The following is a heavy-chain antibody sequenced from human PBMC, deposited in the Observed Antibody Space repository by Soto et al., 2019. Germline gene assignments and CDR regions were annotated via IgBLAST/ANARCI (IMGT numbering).Heavy chain of an antibody. V-gene: IGHV3-23*01. CDR2: ITISGGTT. D-gene: IGHD3-3*01. CDR3: AKTFWSGYPLLDP. Sequence: EVQLLESGGGLVQPGGSLKLSCAACGFAFSTYAMTWVRQAPGKGLEWVSAITISGGTTDYADSVKGRFTISRDNSKNTLYLQMDSLRAEDTAVYYCAKTFWSGYPLLDPWGQGTLVTVSS. CDR1: GFAFSTYA. J-gene: IGHJ5*02.